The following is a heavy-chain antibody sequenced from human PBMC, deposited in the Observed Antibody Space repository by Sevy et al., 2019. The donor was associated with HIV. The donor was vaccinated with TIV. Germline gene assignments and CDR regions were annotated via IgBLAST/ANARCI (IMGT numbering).Heavy chain of an antibody. V-gene: IGHV3-23*01. J-gene: IGHJ4*02. CDR2: IGGSGDGT. D-gene: IGHD2-2*01. CDR1: GFTFSDYA. CDR3: ARGPAYLY. Sequence: GGSLRLSCAVSGFTFSDYAMSWVRQPPGGGLEWVSAIGGSGDGTFYADSVKGRFTISRDNSRSTLSLEMNDLRDDDTAFYYCARGPAYLYWGQGTLVTVSS.